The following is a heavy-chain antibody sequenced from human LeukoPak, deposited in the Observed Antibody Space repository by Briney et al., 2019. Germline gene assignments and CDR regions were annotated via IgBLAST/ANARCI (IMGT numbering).Heavy chain of an antibody. CDR1: GFTFSTYS. J-gene: IGHJ6*04. CDR2: ISSSSNYK. V-gene: IGHV3-21*01. CDR3: VRSKTIQLDAMGV. D-gene: IGHD5-18*01. Sequence: GGSLRLSCTASGFTFSTYSINWVRQAPGKGLEWVSSISSSSNYKHYADSVKGRFTISRDNAKSSVYLQMLSLRADVTAVYYCVRSKTIQLDAMGVWGKGTTVTVSS.